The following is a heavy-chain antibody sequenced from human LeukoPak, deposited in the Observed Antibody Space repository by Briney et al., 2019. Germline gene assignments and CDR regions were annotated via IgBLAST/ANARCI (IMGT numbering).Heavy chain of an antibody. CDR3: ARDVGSRWELAY. D-gene: IGHD3-10*01. V-gene: IGHV1-69*04. CDR2: VIPVLGTA. CDR1: GTASSRSA. Sequence: SVKVSCKTSGTASSRSAIAWVRQAPGQGLEWMGKVIPVLGTANYAQKYQGRVTITADKSTNTAYMELTSLRHDDTAVYYCARDVGSRWELAYWGQGTLVTVSS. J-gene: IGHJ4*02.